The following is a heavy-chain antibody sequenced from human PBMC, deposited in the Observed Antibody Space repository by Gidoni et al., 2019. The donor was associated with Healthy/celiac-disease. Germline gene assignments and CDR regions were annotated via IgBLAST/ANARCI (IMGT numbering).Heavy chain of an antibody. J-gene: IGHJ4*02. V-gene: IGHV3-30-3*01. CDR1: GFTFSSYA. CDR3: ARGSKQGSLTIFGVPLFDY. D-gene: IGHD3-3*01. CDR2: ISYDGSNK. Sequence: QVQLVESGGGVAQPGRSLRLSCAASGFTFSSYALPWVRQPPGKGLAWVAVISYDGSNKYYADSVKGRFTISRDNSKNTLYLQMNSLRAEDTAVYYCARGSKQGSLTIFGVPLFDYWGQGTLVTVSS.